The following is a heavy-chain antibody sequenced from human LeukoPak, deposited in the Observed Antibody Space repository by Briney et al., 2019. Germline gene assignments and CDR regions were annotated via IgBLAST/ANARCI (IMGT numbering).Heavy chain of an antibody. D-gene: IGHD5-18*01. J-gene: IGHJ4*02. CDR1: GFTFISYG. CDR2: ISYDGSNK. CDR3: ATYQGYNYGPFDY. V-gene: IGHV3-30*03. Sequence: PGTSLRLSCAASGFTFISYGMHWVRQAPGKGLEWVAVISYDGSNKYYADSVKGRLTISRDNAKNTLYLEMNSLRGEDTAVYYCATYQGYNYGPFDYWGQGTLVTVSS.